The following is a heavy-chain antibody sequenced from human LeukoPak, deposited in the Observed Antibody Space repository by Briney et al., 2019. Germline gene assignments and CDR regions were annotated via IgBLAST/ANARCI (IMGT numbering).Heavy chain of an antibody. CDR2: ISSSSSYI. J-gene: IGHJ4*02. V-gene: IGHV3-21*01. D-gene: IGHD3-22*01. CDR3: ARAYYYDSSGYFALDY. CDR1: GFTFSSYS. Sequence: GGSLRLSCAASGFTFSSYSMNWVRQAPGKGLEWVSSISSSSSYIYYADSVKGRFTISRDNAKNSLYLQMNSLRAEDTAVYYCARAYYYDSSGYFALDYWGQGTLVTVSS.